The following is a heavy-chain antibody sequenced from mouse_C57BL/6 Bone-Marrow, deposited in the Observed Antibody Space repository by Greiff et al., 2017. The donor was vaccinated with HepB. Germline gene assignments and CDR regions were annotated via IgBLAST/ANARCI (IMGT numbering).Heavy chain of an antibody. CDR1: GYTFTSYW. CDR2: IYPGSGST. Sequence: QVQLKQPGAELVKPGASVKMSCKASGYTFTSYWITWVKQRPGQGLEWIGDIYPGSGSTNYNEKFKSKATLTVDTSSSTAYMQLSSLTSEDSAVYYCARFYYGYDGAMDYGGQGTSVTVSS. D-gene: IGHD2-2*01. J-gene: IGHJ4*01. V-gene: IGHV1-55*01. CDR3: ARFYYGYDGAMDY.